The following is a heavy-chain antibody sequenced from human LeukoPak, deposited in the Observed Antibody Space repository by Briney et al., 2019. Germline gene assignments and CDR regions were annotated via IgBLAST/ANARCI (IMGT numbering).Heavy chain of an antibody. J-gene: IGHJ5*02. Sequence: PSETLSLTCTVSGGSISSYYWSWIRQPPGKGLERIGYIYYSGSTNYNPSLKSRVTISVDTSKNQFSLKLSSVTAADTAVYYCARGIGAAGTARFDPWGQGTLVTVSS. CDR2: IYYSGST. CDR1: GGSISSYY. D-gene: IGHD6-13*01. V-gene: IGHV4-59*08. CDR3: ARGIGAAGTARFDP.